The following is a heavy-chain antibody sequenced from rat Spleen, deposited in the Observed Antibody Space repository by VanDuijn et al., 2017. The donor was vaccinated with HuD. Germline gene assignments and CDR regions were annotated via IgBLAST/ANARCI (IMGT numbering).Heavy chain of an antibody. CDR3: TRDYRYGGY. CDR2: IRHDGSST. J-gene: IGHJ2*01. Sequence: EVQLVESDGGLVQPGRSLKLSCAASGFTFSDYYMAWVRQAPTKGLEWVATIRHDGSSTYYRDSVKGRFTISRDNAKSTLYLQMNSLRSEDTATYYCTRDYRYGGYWGQGVMVTVSS. CDR1: GFTFSDYY. D-gene: IGHD4-1*01. V-gene: IGHV5-29*01.